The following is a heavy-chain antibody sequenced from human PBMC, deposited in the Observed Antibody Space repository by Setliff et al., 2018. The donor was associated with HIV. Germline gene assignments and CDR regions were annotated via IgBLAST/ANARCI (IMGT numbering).Heavy chain of an antibody. V-gene: IGHV3-23*01. D-gene: IGHD6-19*01. CDR2: MTNNGGTT. Sequence: GGSLRLSCAASGFTFSSNAMSWVRQAPGKGLEWVSGMTNNGGTTYYAESVKGRFTISRDSSKNTLYLQMNSPRAEDTAVYYCTKNLYRSPWSPLDYWGQGTLVTVSS. J-gene: IGHJ4*02. CDR3: TKNLYRSPWSPLDY. CDR1: GFTFSSNA.